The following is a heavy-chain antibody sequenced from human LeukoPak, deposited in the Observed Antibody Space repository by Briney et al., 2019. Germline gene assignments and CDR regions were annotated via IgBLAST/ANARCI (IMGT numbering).Heavy chain of an antibody. CDR1: GFTFSSYG. Sequence: GGSLRLSCAASGFTFSSYGMLWVRQAPGKGLEWVAVISYDGSNKYYADSVKGRFTISRDNSKNTLYLQMNSLRAEDTAVYYCAKSAGSTVTTFFDYWGQGTLVTVSS. J-gene: IGHJ4*02. V-gene: IGHV3-30*18. CDR2: ISYDGSNK. D-gene: IGHD4-17*01. CDR3: AKSAGSTVTTFFDY.